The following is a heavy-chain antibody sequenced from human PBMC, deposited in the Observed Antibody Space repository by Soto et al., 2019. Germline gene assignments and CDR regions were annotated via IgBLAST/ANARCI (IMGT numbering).Heavy chain of an antibody. Sequence: SETLSLTCAFSGCSISTSNWWSWVRQPPGKGLEWIGEVYRTGSTNYNPSLESRLTISVDKSKNQFSLKLTSVTAADTAVYYCARARATIAAAAIFDCWGQGTLVTVSS. CDR3: ARARATIAAAAIFDC. CDR1: GCSISTSNW. V-gene: IGHV4-4*02. J-gene: IGHJ4*02. D-gene: IGHD6-13*01. CDR2: VYRTGST.